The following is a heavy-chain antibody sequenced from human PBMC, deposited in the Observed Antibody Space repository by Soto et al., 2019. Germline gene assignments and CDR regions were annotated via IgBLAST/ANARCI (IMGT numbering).Heavy chain of an antibody. D-gene: IGHD3-22*01. V-gene: IGHV1-46*01. Sequence: GASVKVSCKASGYTFTSYYMHWVRQAPGQGLEWMGIINPSGGSTSYAQKFQGRVTMTRDTSTSTVYMELSSPRSEDTAVYYCARETHYYDSSGYHRVDYYYYGMDVWGQGTTVTVSS. CDR1: GYTFTSYY. J-gene: IGHJ6*02. CDR2: INPSGGST. CDR3: ARETHYYDSSGYHRVDYYYYGMDV.